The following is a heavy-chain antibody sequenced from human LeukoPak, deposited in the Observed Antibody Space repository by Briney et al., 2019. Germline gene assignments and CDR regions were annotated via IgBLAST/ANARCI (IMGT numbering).Heavy chain of an antibody. CDR2: IRYDGSDK. CDR3: AQDLTLPIGVAAFS. J-gene: IGHJ4*02. V-gene: IGHV3-30*02. CDR1: GFTFSSYG. D-gene: IGHD2-15*01. Sequence: PGGSLRLSCAASGFTFSSYGMHWVRQAPGKGLEWVAFIRYDGSDKYYADSVKGRFTVSRDNSKNTLYLQMNSLRAEDTAIYFCAQDLTLPIGVAAFSWGQGSLVTVSS.